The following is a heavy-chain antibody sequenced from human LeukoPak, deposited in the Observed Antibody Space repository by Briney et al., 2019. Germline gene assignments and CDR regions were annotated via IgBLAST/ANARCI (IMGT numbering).Heavy chain of an antibody. CDR1: GFTFSSSW. Sequence: GGSQRLSCAASGFTFSSSWMHWVRQAPGQGLVWVSRINTDGTTTNYADSVKGRFTISRDNAKNTLYLQMHSLTAVDTAVYYCATAGNYRFDYWGQGILVTVSS. J-gene: IGHJ4*02. V-gene: IGHV3-74*01. CDR2: INTDGTTT. D-gene: IGHD5-24*01. CDR3: ATAGNYRFDY.